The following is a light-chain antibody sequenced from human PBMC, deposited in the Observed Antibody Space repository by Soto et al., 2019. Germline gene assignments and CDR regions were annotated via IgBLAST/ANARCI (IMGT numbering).Light chain of an antibody. CDR1: QSLLHSNGYNY. J-gene: IGKJ4*01. CDR2: LGS. Sequence: DIVMTQSPLSLPVTPGEPASISCRSSQSLLHSNGYNYLDWYLQKPGQSPQLLIYLGSNRASGVPDRFSGSGSGTDFILKISRVVGEDVGVYYCMQALQSPLTFGGGTKVEIK. CDR3: MQALQSPLT. V-gene: IGKV2-28*01.